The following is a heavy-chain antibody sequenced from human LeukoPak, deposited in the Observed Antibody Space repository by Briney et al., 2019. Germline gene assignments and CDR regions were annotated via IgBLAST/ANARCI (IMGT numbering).Heavy chain of an antibody. CDR3: ASGGPTVVTLDY. Sequence: VKVSCKASGGTFSSYAISWVRQAPGQGLEWMGGIIPIFGTANYAQKFQGRVTITTDESTSTAYMELSSLRSEDTAVYYCASGGPTVVTLDYWGQGTLVTVSS. CDR1: GGTFSSYA. D-gene: IGHD4-23*01. J-gene: IGHJ4*02. CDR2: IIPIFGTA. V-gene: IGHV1-69*13.